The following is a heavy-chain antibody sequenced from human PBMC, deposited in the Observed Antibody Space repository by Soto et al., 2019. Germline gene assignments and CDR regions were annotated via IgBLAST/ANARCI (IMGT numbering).Heavy chain of an antibody. V-gene: IGHV3-9*01. CDR3: AKDYSSGWNDAFDI. CDR1: GFTFDDYA. CDR2: ISWNSGSI. Sequence: EVQLVESGGGLVQPGRSLRLSCAASGFTFDDYAMHWVRQAPGKGLEWVSGISWNSGSIGYADSVKGRFTISRDNAKNSLYLQMNSLRAEDTALYYCAKDYSSGWNDAFDIWGQGTMVTVSS. D-gene: IGHD6-19*01. J-gene: IGHJ3*02.